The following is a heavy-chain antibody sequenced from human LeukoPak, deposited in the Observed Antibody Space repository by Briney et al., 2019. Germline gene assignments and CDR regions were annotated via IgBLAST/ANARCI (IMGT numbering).Heavy chain of an antibody. J-gene: IGHJ5*02. Sequence: GGSLRLSCAASGFTFSSYAMSWVRQAPGKGLEWVSAISGSGGSTYYADSVKGRFTISRDNSKNTLYLQMNSLRAEEKAVYYCAKAYSSSSVWFDPTGQRTLVTVSS. CDR1: GFTFSSYA. CDR2: ISGSGGST. CDR3: AKAYSSSSVWFDP. D-gene: IGHD6-6*01. V-gene: IGHV3-23*01.